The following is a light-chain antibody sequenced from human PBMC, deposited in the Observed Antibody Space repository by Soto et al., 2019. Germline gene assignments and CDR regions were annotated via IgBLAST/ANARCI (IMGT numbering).Light chain of an antibody. Sequence: QSALTQPASVSGSPGQSITISCTATSSDVGGYNYVSWYQQHPGKTPKVMIYEVTNRPSGVSNRFSGSKSGNTASLTISGLQAEDEADYYCNSYTRSSTVVFGGGTKLTVL. CDR2: EVT. V-gene: IGLV2-14*01. CDR1: SSDVGGYNY. CDR3: NSYTRSSTVV. J-gene: IGLJ2*01.